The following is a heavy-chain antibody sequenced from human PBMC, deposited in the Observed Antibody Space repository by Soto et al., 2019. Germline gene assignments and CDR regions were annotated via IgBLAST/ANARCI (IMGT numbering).Heavy chain of an antibody. CDR1: GFTFSSYG. J-gene: IGHJ3*02. Sequence: QVQLVESGGGVVQPGRSLRLSCAASGFTFSSYGMHWARQGPGKGLEWVAVIWYDGSNKVYADSVKGRFTISKDNAKNMLYLQMNSLRAEDTAVYYCARYLSGDYGALDTWGQGTMVTVSS. D-gene: IGHD4-17*01. CDR3: ARYLSGDYGALDT. CDR2: IWYDGSNK. V-gene: IGHV3-33*01.